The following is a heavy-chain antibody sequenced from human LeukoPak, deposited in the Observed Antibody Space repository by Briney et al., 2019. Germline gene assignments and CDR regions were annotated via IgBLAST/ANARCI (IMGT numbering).Heavy chain of an antibody. D-gene: IGHD3-16*02. Sequence: PGGSLRLSCAASGFTFSSYWMSWVRQAPGKGLEWVANIKQDGSEKYYVDSVKGRFTISRDNAKNSLYLQMNSLRAEDTAVYYCAREPLYDYVWGSYRRYYFDYWGQGTLVTVSS. J-gene: IGHJ4*02. V-gene: IGHV3-7*01. CDR1: GFTFSSYW. CDR2: IKQDGSEK. CDR3: AREPLYDYVWGSYRRYYFDY.